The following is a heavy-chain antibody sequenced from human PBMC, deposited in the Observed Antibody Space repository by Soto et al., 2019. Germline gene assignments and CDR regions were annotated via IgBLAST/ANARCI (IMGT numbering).Heavy chain of an antibody. CDR1: GGSISSSNW. D-gene: IGHD2-2*01. CDR2: IYHSGST. CDR3: ALSLVVVPAAQNAFDI. Sequence: QVQLQESGPGLVKPSGTLSLTCAVPGGSISSSNWWSWVRQPPGKGLEWIGEIYHSGSTNYNPSLKSRVTISVDKSKNQFSLKLSSVTAADTAVYYCALSLVVVPAAQNAFDIWGQGTMVTVSS. J-gene: IGHJ3*02. V-gene: IGHV4-4*02.